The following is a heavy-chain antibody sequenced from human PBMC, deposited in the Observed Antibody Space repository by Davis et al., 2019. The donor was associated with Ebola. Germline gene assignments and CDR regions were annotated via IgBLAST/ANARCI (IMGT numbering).Heavy chain of an antibody. CDR1: GGTFSSYA. D-gene: IGHD3-16*02. Sequence: SVQVSCKASGGTFSSYAISWVRQAPGQGLEWMGRIIHILGIANYAQKFQGRVTITADKSTSTAYMELSSLRSEDTAVYYCARGSYDYVWGSYRSVDYWGQGTLVTVSS. V-gene: IGHV1-69*04. CDR2: IIHILGIA. CDR3: ARGSYDYVWGSYRSVDY. J-gene: IGHJ4*02.